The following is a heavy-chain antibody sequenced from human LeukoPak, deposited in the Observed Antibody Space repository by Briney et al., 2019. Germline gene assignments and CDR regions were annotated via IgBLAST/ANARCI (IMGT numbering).Heavy chain of an antibody. CDR3: ARESPDYYYGMDV. J-gene: IGHJ6*02. CDR2: IKGDGSEK. V-gene: IGHV3-7*01. CDR1: GFTFSYDW. Sequence: PGGSLRLSCAASGFTFSYDWMGWARQAPGKGLEWVANIKGDGSEKHYVDSVKGRFTISRDNTKNSLYLQMNSLRVEDTAVYYCARESPDYYYGMDVWGQGTTVTVSS.